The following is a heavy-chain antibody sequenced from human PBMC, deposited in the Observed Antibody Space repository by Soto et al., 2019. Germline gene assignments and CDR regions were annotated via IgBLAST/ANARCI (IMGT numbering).Heavy chain of an antibody. CDR3: ARHPPGYGSGSYDYYGMDV. V-gene: IGHV1-8*01. CDR1: GYTFTSYD. D-gene: IGHD3-10*01. Sequence: ASVKVSCKASGYTFTSYDINWVRQATGQGLEWMGWMNPNSGNTGYAQKFQDRVTMTRNTSISTAYMELSSLGSEDTAVYCCARHPPGYGSGSYDYYGMDVWGQGTTVTVSS. J-gene: IGHJ6*02. CDR2: MNPNSGNT.